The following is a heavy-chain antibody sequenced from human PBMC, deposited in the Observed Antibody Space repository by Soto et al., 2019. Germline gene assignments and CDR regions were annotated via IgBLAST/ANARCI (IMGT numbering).Heavy chain of an antibody. J-gene: IGHJ4*02. CDR1: GGSFSGYY. CDR3: ASLGYSRAAGEDY. Sequence: TLSLTCAVYGGSFSGYYWSWIRQPPGKGLEWIGEINHSGSTNYNPSLKSRVTISVDTSKNQFSLKLSSVTAADTAVYYCASLGYSRAAGEDYWGQGTLVTVSS. CDR2: INHSGST. D-gene: IGHD6-13*01. V-gene: IGHV4-34*01.